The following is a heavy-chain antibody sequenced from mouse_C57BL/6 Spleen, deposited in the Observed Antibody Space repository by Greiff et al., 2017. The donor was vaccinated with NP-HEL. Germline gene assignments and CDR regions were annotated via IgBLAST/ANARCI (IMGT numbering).Heavy chain of an antibody. Sequence: EVKLVESGGGLVKPGGSLKLSCAVSGFNFSSYAMSWVRQTPEKRLEWVATISDGGSYTYYPDNVKGRFTISRDNSKNNLYLQMSHLKSEDTAMYYCAREGWLLLFDYWGQGTTLTVSS. CDR2: ISDGGSYT. V-gene: IGHV5-4*01. J-gene: IGHJ2*01. CDR1: GFNFSSYA. CDR3: AREGWLLLFDY. D-gene: IGHD2-3*01.